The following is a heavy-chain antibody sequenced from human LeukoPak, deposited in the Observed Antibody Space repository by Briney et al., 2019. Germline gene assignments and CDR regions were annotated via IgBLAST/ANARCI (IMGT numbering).Heavy chain of an antibody. CDR2: INTNTGNP. Sequence: ASVKVSCKASGYTFSDYYIHWVRQAPGQGLEWMGWINTNTGNPTYAQGFTGRFVFSLDTSVSTAYLQISSLKAEDTAVCYCARVSYYGSGSYYIGWFDPWGQGTLVTVPS. D-gene: IGHD3-10*01. CDR3: ARVSYYGSGSYYIGWFDP. J-gene: IGHJ5*02. V-gene: IGHV7-4-1*02. CDR1: GYTFSDYY.